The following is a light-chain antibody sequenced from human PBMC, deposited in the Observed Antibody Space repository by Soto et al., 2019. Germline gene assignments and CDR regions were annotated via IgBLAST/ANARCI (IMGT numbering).Light chain of an antibody. Sequence: EVVNTQSPATLNESTGESATLSCRASQSISSSKLAWYQQNPGQAPRLLLFGVSNRATGIPARFSGSGSGTEFSLTISSLQSEDFAVYYCQQYNNWPRFTFGQGTKVDIK. V-gene: IGKV3-15*01. J-gene: IGKJ1*01. CDR2: GVS. CDR3: QQYNNWPRFT. CDR1: QSISSS.